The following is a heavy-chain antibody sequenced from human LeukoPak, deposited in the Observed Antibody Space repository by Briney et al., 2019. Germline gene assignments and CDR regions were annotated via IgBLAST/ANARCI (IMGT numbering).Heavy chain of an antibody. CDR3: AKDRDYYYYYGMDV. Sequence: GGSLRLSCAASGFTFDDYAKHWVRQAPGKGLEWVSGISWNSGSIGYADSVKGRFTISRDNAKNSLYLQMNSLRAEDTALYYCAKDRDYYYYYGMDVWGQGTTVTVSS. J-gene: IGHJ6*02. V-gene: IGHV3-9*01. CDR1: GFTFDDYA. CDR2: ISWNSGSI.